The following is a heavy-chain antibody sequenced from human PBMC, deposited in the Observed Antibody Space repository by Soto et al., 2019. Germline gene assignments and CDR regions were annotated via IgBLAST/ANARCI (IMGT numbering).Heavy chain of an antibody. CDR2: IYYSGST. Sequence: QVQLQESGPGLVKPSETLSLTCTVSGGSISSYYWSWIRQPPGKGLEWFGYIYYSGSTNYNPSLKSRVTISVDTSKNQFSLKLSSVTAADTAVYYCAGVWFGEWITYGMDVWGQGTTVTVSS. CDR1: GGSISSYY. J-gene: IGHJ6*02. CDR3: AGVWFGEWITYGMDV. V-gene: IGHV4-59*01. D-gene: IGHD3-10*01.